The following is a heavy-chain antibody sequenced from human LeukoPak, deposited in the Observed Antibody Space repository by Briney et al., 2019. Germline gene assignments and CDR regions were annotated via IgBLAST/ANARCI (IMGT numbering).Heavy chain of an antibody. V-gene: IGHV5-51*01. CDR2: IYPGDSDT. J-gene: IGHJ5*02. D-gene: IGHD3-10*01. CDR3: ARLLPHEGGPSGSWFDP. Sequence: GESLKISCKGSGYSFTSYWIGWVRQKPGKGLEWMRIIYPGDSDTRYSPSFQGQVTISADKSISTAYLQWSSLKASDTAMYYCARLLPHEGGPSGSWFDPWGQGTLVTVSS. CDR1: GYSFTSYW.